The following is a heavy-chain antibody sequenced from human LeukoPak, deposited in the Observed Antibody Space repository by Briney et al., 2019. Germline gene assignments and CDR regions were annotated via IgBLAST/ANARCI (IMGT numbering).Heavy chain of an antibody. D-gene: IGHD5-18*01. Sequence: SETLSLTCTVSGGSISSSSYYWGWIRQPPGKGLEWIGSIYYSGSTYYNPSLKSRVTISVDTSKNQFSLKLSSVTAADTAVYYCARLFASTAMPKNWGLGTLVTVSS. CDR2: IYYSGST. V-gene: IGHV4-39*01. CDR3: ARLFASTAMPKN. CDR1: GGSISSSSYY. J-gene: IGHJ4*02.